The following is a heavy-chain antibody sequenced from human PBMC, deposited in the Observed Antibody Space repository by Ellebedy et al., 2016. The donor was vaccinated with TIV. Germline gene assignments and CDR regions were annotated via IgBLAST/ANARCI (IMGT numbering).Heavy chain of an antibody. CDR2: INWNGGST. V-gene: IGHV3-20*04. Sequence: GESLKISXAASGFNFNDYGMSWVRQVPGKGLEWVSGINWNGGSTGYGDSVKGRFTISRDNAKNSLYLQMNSLRADDTAFYYCARDLYSSGWGFDSWGQGTLVTVSS. D-gene: IGHD6-19*01. J-gene: IGHJ4*02. CDR3: ARDLYSSGWGFDS. CDR1: GFNFNDYG.